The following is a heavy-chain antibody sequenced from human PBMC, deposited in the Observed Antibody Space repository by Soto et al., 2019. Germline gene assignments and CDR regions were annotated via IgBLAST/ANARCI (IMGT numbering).Heavy chain of an antibody. V-gene: IGHV3-30*18. D-gene: IGHD1-26*01. J-gene: IGHJ4*02. CDR3: AKDRELDNYYFDY. Sequence: QVQLVESGGGVVQPGRSLRLSCAASGFTFSSYGMHWVRQAPGKGLEWVAVISYDGSNKYYADSVKGRFTISRDNSKNTLYLQMNSLRVEDTAVYYCAKDRELDNYYFDYWGQGTLVTVSS. CDR1: GFTFSSYG. CDR2: ISYDGSNK.